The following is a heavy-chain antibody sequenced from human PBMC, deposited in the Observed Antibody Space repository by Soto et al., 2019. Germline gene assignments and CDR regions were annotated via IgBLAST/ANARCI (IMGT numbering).Heavy chain of an antibody. D-gene: IGHD5-12*01. Sequence: GGSLRLSCAASGFTFSTYAMHWVRQAPGKGLEWVAVVSYDGSKKYYADSVKGRFTISRDNSKNTLELQMNSLRAEDTAVYYCARGDIVEPGGDSWGQGTLVTVSS. CDR3: ARGDIVEPGGDS. V-gene: IGHV3-30-3*01. J-gene: IGHJ4*02. CDR2: VSYDGSKK. CDR1: GFTFSTYA.